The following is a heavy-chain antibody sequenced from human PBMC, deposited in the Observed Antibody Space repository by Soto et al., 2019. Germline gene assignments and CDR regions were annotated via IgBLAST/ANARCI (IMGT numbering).Heavy chain of an antibody. CDR3: AKDRPRRTSGYFFDY. V-gene: IGHV1-46*01. D-gene: IGHD1-1*01. Sequence: ASVKVSCKASGYTFTSYYMHWVRQAPGQGLEWMGIINPSGGSTSYAQKFQGRVTMTRDTSTSTVYMELSSLRSEDTAVYYCAKDRPRRTSGYFFDYWGQGTPVTV. CDR1: GYTFTSYY. J-gene: IGHJ4*02. CDR2: INPSGGST.